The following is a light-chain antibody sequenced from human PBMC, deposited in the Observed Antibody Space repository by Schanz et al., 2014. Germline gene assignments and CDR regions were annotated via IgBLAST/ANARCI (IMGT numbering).Light chain of an antibody. CDR3: CSYAGSFTWV. CDR1: SSDVGGYNY. J-gene: IGLJ3*02. Sequence: QSALTQPASVSGSPGQSVTISCTGTSSDVGGYNYVSWYQQHPGKAPKLMIYDVSNRPSGVPARFSGSKSGNTASLTISGLQADDEADYYCCSYAGSFTWVFGGRTKLTVL. V-gene: IGLV2-11*01. CDR2: DVS.